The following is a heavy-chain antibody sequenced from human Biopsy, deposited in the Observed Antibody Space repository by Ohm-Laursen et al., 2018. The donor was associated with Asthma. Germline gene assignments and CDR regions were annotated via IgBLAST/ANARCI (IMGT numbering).Heavy chain of an antibody. CDR1: GYTFIHFA. CDR2: INAGDGNT. D-gene: IGHD3-9*01. J-gene: IGHJ3*01. Sequence: ASVKVSCKPSGYTFIHFAIHWVRQAPGQRLEWMGWINAGDGNTKYSQKFQGRVTITRDTSASTAYMDLRSLRSEDTAMYYCARTYYDFLTGQVNDAFALWGQGTMDTVSS. CDR3: ARTYYDFLTGQVNDAFAL. V-gene: IGHV1-3*01.